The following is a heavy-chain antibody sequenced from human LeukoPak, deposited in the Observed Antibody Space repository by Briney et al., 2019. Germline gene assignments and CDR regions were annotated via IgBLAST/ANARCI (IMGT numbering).Heavy chain of an antibody. Sequence: GASVKVSCKASGYTFTSYVISWVRQAPGQGLEWMGWISAYNGNTNYTQKLQGRVTMTTDTSTGTAYMELRSLRPDDTAVYYCARDQQWLVRGAAFDIWGQGTMVTVSS. CDR2: ISAYNGNT. CDR1: GYTFTSYV. D-gene: IGHD6-19*01. J-gene: IGHJ3*02. CDR3: ARDQQWLVRGAAFDI. V-gene: IGHV1-18*01.